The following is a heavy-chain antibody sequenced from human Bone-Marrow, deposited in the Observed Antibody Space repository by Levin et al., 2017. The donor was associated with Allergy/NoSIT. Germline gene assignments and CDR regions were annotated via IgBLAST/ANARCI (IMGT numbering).Heavy chain of an antibody. Sequence: GGSLRLSCAASGFTFSTAWMSWVRQVPGKGLEWVGRIKSEVHGGTTDYAAPVEGRFAMSRDDSKNMLYLQMYSLKAEDTGIYYCTTFLDCSSGICLGNYWGRGTLVTVSS. CDR1: GFTFSTAW. D-gene: IGHD2-15*01. CDR3: TTFLDCSSGICLGNY. V-gene: IGHV3-15*01. CDR2: IKSEVHGGTT. J-gene: IGHJ4*02.